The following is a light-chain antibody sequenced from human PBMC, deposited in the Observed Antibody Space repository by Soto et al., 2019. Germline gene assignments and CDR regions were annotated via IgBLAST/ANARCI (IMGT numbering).Light chain of an antibody. CDR2: WAS. CDR1: QSVLYSSNNKNY. J-gene: IGKJ1*01. CDR3: QQHYSTPPT. V-gene: IGKV4-1*01. Sequence: DIVMTQSPDSLAVSLGERATINYKSSQSVLYSSNNKNYLAWYQQKPGQPPKLLIYWASTRESGVPDRFSGSGSGTDFTLTISSLQAEDVAVYYCQQHYSTPPTFGQGTKVEIK.